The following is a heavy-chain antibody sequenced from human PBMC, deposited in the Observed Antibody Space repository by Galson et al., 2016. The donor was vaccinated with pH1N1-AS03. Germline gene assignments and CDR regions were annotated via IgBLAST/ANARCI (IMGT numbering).Heavy chain of an antibody. CDR3: SRGKGGISGWGKAFDI. CDR2: ISSTSGI. J-gene: IGHJ3*02. Sequence: SLRLSCAASGFTFTTYSMNWVRQAPGEGLEWVSYISSTSGISYADTVKGRFTTSRDNSKKSLYLQMNSLRAEDTAVYYCSRGKGGISGWGKAFDIWGQGSLVIVSS. V-gene: IGHV3-48*01. D-gene: IGHD6-19*01. CDR1: GFTFTTYS.